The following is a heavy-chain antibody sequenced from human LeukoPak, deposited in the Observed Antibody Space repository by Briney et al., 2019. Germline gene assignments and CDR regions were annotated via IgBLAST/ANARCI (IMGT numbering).Heavy chain of an antibody. CDR1: GFTFSDYY. Sequence: GGSLRLSCAASGFTFSDYYMTWFRQAPGKGLEWVSYITSAGGTIFYTDSVKGRFIVSRDNAKNSLYLQMNILRAEDTAVYYCARDRYWGQGTLVTVSS. J-gene: IGHJ4*02. V-gene: IGHV3-11*01. CDR3: ARDRY. CDR2: ITSAGGTI.